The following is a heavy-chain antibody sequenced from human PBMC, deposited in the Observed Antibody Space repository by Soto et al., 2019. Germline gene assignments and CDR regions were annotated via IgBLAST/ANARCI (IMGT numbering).Heavy chain of an antibody. CDR1: GGTFSSYA. V-gene: IGHV1-69*13. D-gene: IGHD3-10*01. Sequence: SVKVSCKASGGTFSSYAISWVRQAPGQGLEWMGGIIPIFGTANYAQKFQGRVTITADESTSTAYMELSSLRSEDTAVYYCARAGEIAMVDYYDYYGMDVWGQGTTVTVSS. CDR3: ARAGEIAMVDYYDYYGMDV. J-gene: IGHJ6*02. CDR2: IIPIFGTA.